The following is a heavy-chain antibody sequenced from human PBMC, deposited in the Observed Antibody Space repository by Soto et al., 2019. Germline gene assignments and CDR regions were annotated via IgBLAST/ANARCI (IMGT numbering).Heavy chain of an antibody. CDR2: IFYSGST. D-gene: IGHD2-2*01. J-gene: IGHJ3*02. Sequence: SETLSLTCTVSGGSISNYYWNWIRQPPGKGLEWIGYIFYSGSTNYNPPRKSRVTISVDTSKNQFSLKLSSVTAADTAVYYCARDDRRTLPAYDAFDIWGQGTMVTVSS. V-gene: IGHV4-59*01. CDR3: ARDDRRTLPAYDAFDI. CDR1: GGSISNYY.